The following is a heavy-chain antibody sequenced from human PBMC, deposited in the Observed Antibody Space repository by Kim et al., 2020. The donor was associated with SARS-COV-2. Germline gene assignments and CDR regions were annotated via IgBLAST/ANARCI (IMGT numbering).Heavy chain of an antibody. CDR1: GGTFSSYA. J-gene: IGHJ5*02. D-gene: IGHD2-2*02. Sequence: SVKVSCKASGGTFSSYAISWVRQAPGQGLEWMGGIIPIFGTANYAQKFQGRVTITADESTSTAYMELSSLRSEDTAVYYCASQGGGMVVVPAAIRGYNWFDPWGQGTLVTVSS. CDR3: ASQGGGMVVVPAAIRGYNWFDP. V-gene: IGHV1-69*13. CDR2: IIPIFGTA.